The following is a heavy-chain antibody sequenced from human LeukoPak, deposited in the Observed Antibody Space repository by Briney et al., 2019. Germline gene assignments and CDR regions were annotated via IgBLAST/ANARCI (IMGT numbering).Heavy chain of an antibody. Sequence: PSETLSLTCIVSGGSISSHYWSWIRQTPGKGLEYIGYNYYSGSTDYNPSLKSRVTISLDTSKNQFSLHLSSVTAADTAVYYCARRSGVLDSRDSRYYFDHWGQGTLVTVSS. CDR2: NYYSGST. J-gene: IGHJ4*02. CDR1: GGSISSHY. V-gene: IGHV4-59*11. CDR3: ARRSGVLDSRDSRYYFDH. D-gene: IGHD3-22*01.